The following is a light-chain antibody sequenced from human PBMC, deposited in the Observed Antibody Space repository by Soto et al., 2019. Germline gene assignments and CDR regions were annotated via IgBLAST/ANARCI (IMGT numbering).Light chain of an antibody. Sequence: DIHMTQSPSTLSASVGDRVTITCRASQTINVWLAWYQQKPGKAPKLLISKASSLESGVPSRLSGSGSGTEFTLTISSLQPDDFATYYCQQYKAYSYTFGQGTELVVK. CDR1: QTINVW. V-gene: IGKV1-5*03. CDR2: KAS. CDR3: QQYKAYSYT. J-gene: IGKJ2*01.